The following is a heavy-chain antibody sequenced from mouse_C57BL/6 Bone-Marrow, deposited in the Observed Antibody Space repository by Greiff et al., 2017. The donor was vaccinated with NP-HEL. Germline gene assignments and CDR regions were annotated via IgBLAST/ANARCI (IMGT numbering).Heavy chain of an antibody. CDR2: INPSNGGT. CDR1: GYTFTSYW. J-gene: IGHJ2*01. V-gene: IGHV1-53*01. Sequence: VQLQQPGTELVKPGASVKLSCKASGYTFTSYWMHWVKQRPGKGLEWIGNINPSNGGTNYTEKFKSKATLTVDKYSSTPYMRRSSLTSEDSAVYYWARGGELRPLDYWGQGTTLTVSS. CDR3: ARGGELRPLDY. D-gene: IGHD3-2*02.